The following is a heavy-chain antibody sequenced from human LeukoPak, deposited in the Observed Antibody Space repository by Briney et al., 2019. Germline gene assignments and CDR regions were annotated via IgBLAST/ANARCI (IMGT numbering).Heavy chain of an antibody. CDR1: GYTFTSYD. Sequence: ASVKVSRKASGYTFTSYDINWVRQATGQGLEWMGWMNPNSGNTGYAQKFQGRVTMTRNTSISTAYMELSSLRSEDTAVYYCARGAGIWFGDNWFDPWGQGTLVTVSS. V-gene: IGHV1-8*01. CDR3: ARGAGIWFGDNWFDP. CDR2: MNPNSGNT. J-gene: IGHJ5*02. D-gene: IGHD3-10*01.